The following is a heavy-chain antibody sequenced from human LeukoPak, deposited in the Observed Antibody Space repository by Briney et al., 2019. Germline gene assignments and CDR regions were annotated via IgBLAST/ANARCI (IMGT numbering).Heavy chain of an antibody. J-gene: IGHJ4*02. CDR3: ARDGQYYDFWSGPFDY. CDR2: IYYGGST. CDR1: GGSISSYY. D-gene: IGHD3-3*01. V-gene: IGHV4-59*01. Sequence: SETLSLTCTVSGGSISSYYWSWIRQPPGKGLEWIGYIYYGGSTNYNPSLKSRVTISVDTSKNQFSLKLSSVTAADTAVYYCARDGQYYDFWSGPFDYWGQGTLVTVSS.